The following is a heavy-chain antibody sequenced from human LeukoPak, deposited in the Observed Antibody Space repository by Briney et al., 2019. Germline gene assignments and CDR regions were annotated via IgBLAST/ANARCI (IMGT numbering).Heavy chain of an antibody. D-gene: IGHD2-2*01. CDR1: GGSISSHY. CDR3: ARLHCSSTSCLRNWFDP. J-gene: IGHJ5*02. V-gene: IGHV4-59*11. CDR2: ISYSGST. Sequence: SETLSLTCTVSGGSISSHYWSWNRQPPGKGLEWIGYISYSGSTNYNPSLESRVTISVDTSKNQFSLILSSVTAADTAVYYCARLHCSSTSCLRNWFDPWGQGTLVTVSS.